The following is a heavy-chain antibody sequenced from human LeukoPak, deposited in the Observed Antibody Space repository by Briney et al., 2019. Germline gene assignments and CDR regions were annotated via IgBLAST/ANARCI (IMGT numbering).Heavy chain of an antibody. CDR1: GGSFSAYY. CDR2: INHSGST. V-gene: IGHV4-34*01. Sequence: SETLSLTCAVYGGSFSAYYWSWIRQPPGKGLEWIGEINHSGSTNYNPSLESRVTISVDTSKNQFSLKLSSVTAADTAVYYCARRGTYLVRWGQGTLATVSS. J-gene: IGHJ4*02. CDR3: ARRGTYLVR. D-gene: IGHD1-26*01.